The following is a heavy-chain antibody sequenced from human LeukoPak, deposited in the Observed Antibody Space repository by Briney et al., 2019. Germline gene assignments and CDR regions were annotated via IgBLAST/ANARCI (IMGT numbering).Heavy chain of an antibody. V-gene: IGHV3-30*18. D-gene: IGHD2-15*01. J-gene: IGHJ4*02. CDR2: ISYDGSNK. Sequence: GRSLRLSCAASGFTFSSYGMHWVRQAPGKGLEWVAVISYDGSNKYYADSVKGRFTISRDNSKNTLYLQMNSLRAEDTAVYYCAKDQGVVVMGYWGQGTPVTVSS. CDR1: GFTFSSYG. CDR3: AKDQGVVVMGY.